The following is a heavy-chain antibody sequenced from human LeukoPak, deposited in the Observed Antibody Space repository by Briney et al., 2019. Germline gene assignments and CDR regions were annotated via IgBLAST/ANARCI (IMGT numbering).Heavy chain of an antibody. J-gene: IGHJ6*03. CDR2: IKQDGSEK. CDR3: ARDSTAMVFHYYYYYIDV. Sequence: PGGSLRLSCAASGFTFSSYWMSWIRQAPGKGLEWVASIKQDGSEKYYVDSVKGRFTISRDNAKNSLYLQMNSLRAEDTAVYYCARDSTAMVFHYYYYYIDVWGKGTTVTVSS. CDR1: GFTFSSYW. V-gene: IGHV3-7*01. D-gene: IGHD5-18*01.